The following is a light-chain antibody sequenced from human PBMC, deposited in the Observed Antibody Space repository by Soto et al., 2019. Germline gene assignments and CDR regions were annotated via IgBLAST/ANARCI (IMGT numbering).Light chain of an antibody. CDR1: QTILHSDGNTY. CDR3: MRSVQPHIT. V-gene: IGKV2D-29*01. CDR2: EIS. Sequence: DLVLTQTPLSLSVNPGQTASISCESRQTILHSDGNTYLYWYLQKGGQPQQLLIYEISKRFSGVPDMFSGCGSGTDFTLKISRVEAEDVGVYDCMRSVQPHITLGLGTRRAIK. J-gene: IGKJ5*01.